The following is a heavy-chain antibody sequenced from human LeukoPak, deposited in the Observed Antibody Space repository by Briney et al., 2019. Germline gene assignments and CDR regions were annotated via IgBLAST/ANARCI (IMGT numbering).Heavy chain of an antibody. CDR2: ISSSSSYI. J-gene: IGHJ3*02. D-gene: IGHD3-22*01. V-gene: IGHV3-21*01. CDR3: ARDPIRVDYYDSSGYYVPDAFDI. CDR1: GFTFSSYS. Sequence: GGSLRLSCAASGFTFSSYSMNWVRQAPGKGLEWVSSISSSSSYIYYADSVKGRFTISRDNAKNSLYLQMNSLRAEDTAVYYCARDPIRVDYYDSSGYYVPDAFDIWGQGTMVTVSS.